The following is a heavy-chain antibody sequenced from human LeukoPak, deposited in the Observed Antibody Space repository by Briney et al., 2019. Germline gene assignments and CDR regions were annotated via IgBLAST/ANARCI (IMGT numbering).Heavy chain of an antibody. Sequence: SGGSLRLSCVASGFTFDDYGMSWIRQPPGKGLEWIGEINHSGSTNYNPSLKSRVTISVDRSKNQFSLNLSSVTAADTAVYYCAVRGYSGYTFNYWGQGTLVTVSS. V-gene: IGHV4-34*08. J-gene: IGHJ4*02. D-gene: IGHD5-12*01. CDR1: GFTFDDYG. CDR3: AVRGYSGYTFNY. CDR2: INHSGST.